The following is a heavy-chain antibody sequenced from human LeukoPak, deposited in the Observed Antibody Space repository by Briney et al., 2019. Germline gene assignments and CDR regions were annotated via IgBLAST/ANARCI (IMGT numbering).Heavy chain of an antibody. J-gene: IGHJ4*02. CDR2: IYTSGST. D-gene: IGHD6-13*01. CDR3: AMRERLAAAFDY. CDR1: GGSISSASYY. Sequence: SQTLSLTCTVSGGSISSASYYWSWIRPPAGKGLEWIGRIYTSGSTNYNPSLKSRVTISVDTSKNQFSLKLSSVTAADTAVYYCAMRERLAAAFDYWGQGTLVTVSS. V-gene: IGHV4-61*02.